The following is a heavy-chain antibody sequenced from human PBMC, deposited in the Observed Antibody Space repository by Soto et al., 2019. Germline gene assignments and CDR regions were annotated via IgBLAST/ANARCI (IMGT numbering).Heavy chain of an antibody. V-gene: IGHV4-31*02. CDR3: AQVRILTGGDAFHI. CDR2: NYYSGNT. D-gene: IGHD3-9*01. J-gene: IGHJ3*02. CDR1: GGSITTGGRY. Sequence: QVRLPEWGPGLVKPSQTLSLQCSVSGGSITTGGRYWMWVRQLPGKVLEWIGDNYYSGNTYYNAPITSRVTIAVEAEKILFSLKPSSVTAADTALYLCAQVRILTGGDAFHIWGQGRSGTFSS.